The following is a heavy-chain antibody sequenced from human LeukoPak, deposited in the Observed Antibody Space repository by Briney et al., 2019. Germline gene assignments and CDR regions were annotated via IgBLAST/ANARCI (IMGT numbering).Heavy chain of an antibody. CDR1: GFTVSSNY. V-gene: IGHV3-53*01. CDR3: AKGSYYDSSGSFYFDY. CDR2: IYSGGST. J-gene: IGHJ4*02. D-gene: IGHD3-22*01. Sequence: GGSLRLSCAASGFTVSSNYMNWVRQAPGKGLEWVSVIYSGGSTYYADSVKGRFTISRDNSKNTLYLQMNSLRAEDTAAYYCAKGSYYDSSGSFYFDYWGQGTLVTVSS.